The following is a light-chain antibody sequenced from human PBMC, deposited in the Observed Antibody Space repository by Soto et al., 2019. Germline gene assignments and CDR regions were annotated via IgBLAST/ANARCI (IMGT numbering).Light chain of an antibody. CDR2: AVS. CDR3: SSYTSDSSYV. J-gene: IGLJ1*01. V-gene: IGLV2-14*01. CDR1: SSDVGLYDY. Sequence: SPPTQPASVSGSPGQSITISCTGTSSDVGLYDYVSWYQQHPGKAPQLMIYAVSNRPSGVSNRFSASKSGNTASLFISGLQAEDEADYYCSSYTSDSSYVFGSGTKVTVL.